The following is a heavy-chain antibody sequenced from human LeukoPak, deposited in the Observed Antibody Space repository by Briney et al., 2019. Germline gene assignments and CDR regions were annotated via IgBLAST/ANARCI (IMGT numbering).Heavy chain of an antibody. Sequence: GGSLTLSCAGSEFTFSRYAMGWVRQAPGQGLEWVSVISDSGDYTSYADSVRGRFTISRDNCRNTLYLQMISLRPEDTAVYYCAKDTSIGKYCTNGVCSPFDYWGQGTLVTVSS. D-gene: IGHD2-8*01. CDR3: AKDTSIGKYCTNGVCSPFDY. CDR2: ISDSGDYT. V-gene: IGHV3-23*01. CDR1: EFTFSRYA. J-gene: IGHJ4*02.